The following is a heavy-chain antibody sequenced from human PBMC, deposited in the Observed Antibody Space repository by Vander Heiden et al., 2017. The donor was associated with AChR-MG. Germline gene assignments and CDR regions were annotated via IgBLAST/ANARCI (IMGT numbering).Heavy chain of an antibody. CDR3: ARGGYYYDSSGGYDY. Sequence: VVQPGRSLSLSCAASGFTFSSYAMHWVRQAPGKGLEWVAVISYDGSNKYYADSVKGRFTISRDNSKNTLYLQMNSLRAEDTAVYYCARGGYYYDSSGGYDYWGQGTLVTVSS. J-gene: IGHJ4*02. CDR2: ISYDGSNK. V-gene: IGHV3-30-3*01. CDR1: GFTFSSYA. D-gene: IGHD3-22*01.